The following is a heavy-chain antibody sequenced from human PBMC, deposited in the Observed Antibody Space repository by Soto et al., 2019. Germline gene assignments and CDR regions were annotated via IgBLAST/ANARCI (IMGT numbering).Heavy chain of an antibody. V-gene: IGHV3-30-3*01. Sequence: ESGGGVVQPGMSLRLSCAASGFTFSNYALHWVRQAPGNGLEWVALMSYDGTDKYYADSVKGRFTISRDNSKNTLYLQMSSLTVEDTAVYYCARATNRLGGFWFDPWGQGTLVTVS. CDR1: GFTFSNYA. CDR2: MSYDGTDK. J-gene: IGHJ5*02. D-gene: IGHD1-26*01. CDR3: ARATNRLGGFWFDP.